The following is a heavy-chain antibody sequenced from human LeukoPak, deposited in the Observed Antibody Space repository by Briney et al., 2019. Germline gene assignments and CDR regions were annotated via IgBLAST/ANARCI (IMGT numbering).Heavy chain of an antibody. D-gene: IGHD6-13*01. V-gene: IGHV1-69*05. Sequence: GASVKVSCKASGGTFSSYAISWVRQAPGQGLEWMGGIIPIFGTANYAQKFQGRVTITTDKSTSTAYMELSSLRSEDTAVYYCARNPIAAAGTSSYYYYYMDVWGKGTTVTVSS. CDR3: ARNPIAAAGTSSYYYYYMDV. CDR1: GGTFSSYA. J-gene: IGHJ6*03. CDR2: IIPIFGTA.